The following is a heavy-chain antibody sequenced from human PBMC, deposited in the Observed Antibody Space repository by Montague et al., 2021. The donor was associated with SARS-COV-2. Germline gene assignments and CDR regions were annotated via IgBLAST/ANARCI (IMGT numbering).Heavy chain of an antibody. Sequence: SETLSLTCAVSGDSVSSGNYFWAWIRQPPGKGLEWTGSIFYTGSAEYNASLRSRVTMSVDTSNNHFSLRLDSVTAADTAVYFCARQNYRSGTEKGLSGNWFDPWGQGTMVTVSS. V-gene: IGHV4-39*01. J-gene: IGHJ5*01. D-gene: IGHD3-10*01. CDR2: IFYTGSA. CDR1: GDSVSSGNYF. CDR3: ARQNYRSGTEKGLSGNWFDP.